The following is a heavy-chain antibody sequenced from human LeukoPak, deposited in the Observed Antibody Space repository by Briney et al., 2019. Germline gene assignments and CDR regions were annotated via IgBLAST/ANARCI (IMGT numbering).Heavy chain of an antibody. Sequence: ASVNVSCKASAYTFTNYYIHWVRQAPGQGLEWMGIIKPSGGSTVYAQKFQGRVTMTWDTSTTTVYMELSSLRSEDTAVYYCASMWQLETFDIWGQGTMVTVSS. CDR1: AYTFTNYY. J-gene: IGHJ3*02. V-gene: IGHV1-46*01. D-gene: IGHD6-13*01. CDR2: IKPSGGST. CDR3: ASMWQLETFDI.